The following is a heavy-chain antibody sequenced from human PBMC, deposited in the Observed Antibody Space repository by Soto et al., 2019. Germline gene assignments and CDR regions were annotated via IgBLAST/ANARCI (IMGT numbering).Heavy chain of an antibody. J-gene: IGHJ4*02. CDR1: VGSISSDY. CDR2: IYYSGST. CDR3: ARFGYSSSWFDY. D-gene: IGHD6-13*01. Sequence: SESLSLTFTVSVGSISSDYWSWIRQPPGKGLEWIGYIYYSGSTNYNPSLKSRVTISVDTSKNQFSLKLSSVTAADTAVYYCARFGYSSSWFDYWGQGTLVTVSS. V-gene: IGHV4-59*01.